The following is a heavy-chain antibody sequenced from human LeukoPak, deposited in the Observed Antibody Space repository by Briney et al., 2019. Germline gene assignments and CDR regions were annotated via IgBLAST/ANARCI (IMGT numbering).Heavy chain of an antibody. CDR3: AKDGGLWVSAHWGDS. CDR2: ISGSGGST. Sequence: GGSLRLSCAASGFTFSSYAMSWVRQAPGKGLEWVSAISGSGGSTYYADSVKGRFTISRDNSKNTLYLQLNSLRAEDTAVYYCAKDGGLWVSAHWGDSWGRGTLVTVSS. CDR1: GFTFSSYA. D-gene: IGHD7-27*01. J-gene: IGHJ4*02. V-gene: IGHV3-23*01.